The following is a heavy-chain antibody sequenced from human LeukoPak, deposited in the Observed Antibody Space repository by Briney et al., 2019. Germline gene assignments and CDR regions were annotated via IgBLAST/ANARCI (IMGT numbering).Heavy chain of an antibody. Sequence: GGSLRLSCVASGFTFSSYAMSWVRQAPGKGLEWVSALSGSGGRPYYADSVKGRFTISRDNSKKTLYLQLNSLRVEDTAVYYCARDGPDYPADYWGQGTLVTVSS. D-gene: IGHD4-11*01. CDR2: LSGSGGRP. J-gene: IGHJ4*02. CDR1: GFTFSSYA. V-gene: IGHV3-23*01. CDR3: ARDGPDYPADY.